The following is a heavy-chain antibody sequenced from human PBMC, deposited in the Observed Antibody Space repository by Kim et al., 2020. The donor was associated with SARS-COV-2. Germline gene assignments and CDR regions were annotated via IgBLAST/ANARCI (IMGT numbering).Heavy chain of an antibody. J-gene: IGHJ4*02. V-gene: IGHV4-34*01. Sequence: SETLSLTCAVYGGSFSGYYWSWIRQPPGKGLEWIGEINHSGSTNYNPSLKSRVTISVDTSKNQFSLKLSSVTAADTAVYYCATLPGYSSSWYDDYWGQGTLFPVSS. CDR1: GGSFSGYY. CDR3: ATLPGYSSSWYDDY. CDR2: INHSGST. D-gene: IGHD6-13*01.